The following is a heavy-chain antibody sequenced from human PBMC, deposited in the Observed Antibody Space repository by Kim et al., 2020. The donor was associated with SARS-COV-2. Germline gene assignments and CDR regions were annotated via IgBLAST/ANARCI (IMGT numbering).Heavy chain of an antibody. J-gene: IGHJ2*01. D-gene: IGHD1-26*01. V-gene: IGHV3-13*01. CDR1: GSTFSNYD. CDR2: IGSGGHT. Sequence: GGSLRLSCAASGSTFSNYDMHWVRQAAGKGLEWVSAIGSGGHTYYADSVKGRFTIARENAKNFLYLQMNSLTAGDTAMYYCTTEVTDSVSPGWDFDFLGR. CDR3: TTEVTDSVSPGWDFDF.